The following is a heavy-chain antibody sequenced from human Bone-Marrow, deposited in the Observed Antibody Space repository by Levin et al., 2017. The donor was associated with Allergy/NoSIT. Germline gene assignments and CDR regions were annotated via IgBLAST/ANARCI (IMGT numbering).Heavy chain of an antibody. V-gene: IGHV3-30*18. J-gene: IGHJ6*03. Sequence: QPGGSLRLSCAASGFTFSSYALHWVRQAPGKGLEWVAIISSDGSHENYGDSVKGRFTISRDNSKNTLYLQMNSLRTEDTAVYYCAKANYDILTPPFHHYMDVWGRGTTVTVSS. CDR3: AKANYDILTPPFHHYMDV. CDR2: ISSDGSHE. D-gene: IGHD3-9*01. CDR1: GFTFSSYA.